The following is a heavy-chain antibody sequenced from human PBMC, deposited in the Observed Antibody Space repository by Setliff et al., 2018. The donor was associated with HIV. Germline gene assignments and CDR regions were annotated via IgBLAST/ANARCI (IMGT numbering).Heavy chain of an antibody. CDR1: GDSISDNDFY. CDR3: ARYRSKLDWFDP. J-gene: IGHJ5*02. D-gene: IGHD1-26*01. CDR2: VHYSGAA. V-gene: IGHV4-39*01. Sequence: PSETLSLTCSLSGDSISDNDFYWGWIRQPPGKGLEWIGIVHYSGAAYYNPSPKSRVTISVDTSQNQFSPKLRSVTAADTAVYYCARYRSKLDWFDPWGQGTLVTVSS.